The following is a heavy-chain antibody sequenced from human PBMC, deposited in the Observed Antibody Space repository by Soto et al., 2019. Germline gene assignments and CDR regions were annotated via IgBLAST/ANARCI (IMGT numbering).Heavy chain of an antibody. CDR1: GFAFANYE. CDR3: ARLSGDGFWKSYSPYNLFDP. V-gene: IGHV3-48*03. D-gene: IGHD3-3*01. Sequence: AGGSLRLSCAASGFAFANYEMHWVRQAPGKGLDWVAYINGGGDVKYYADSVEGRFTISRDNAKNALFLQMDNLRAEDTAIYYCARLSGDGFWKSYSPYNLFDPWGQGTLVTVYS. CDR2: INGGGDVK. J-gene: IGHJ5*02.